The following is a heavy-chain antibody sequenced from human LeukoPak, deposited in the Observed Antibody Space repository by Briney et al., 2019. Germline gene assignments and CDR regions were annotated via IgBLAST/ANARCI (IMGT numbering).Heavy chain of an antibody. CDR1: GFTFSDHY. J-gene: IGHJ5*02. D-gene: IGHD2-21*01. CDR2: IGNKANSYTT. V-gene: IGHV3-72*01. CDR3: ARELVVPNAFYGS. Sequence: GGSLRLSCAASGFTFSDHYMDWVRQAPGKGLEWVGRIGNKANSYTTHYAASVKGRFTISRDDSKISLYLQMSRLKTEDTAVYYCARELVVPNAFYGSWGQGTLVTVSS.